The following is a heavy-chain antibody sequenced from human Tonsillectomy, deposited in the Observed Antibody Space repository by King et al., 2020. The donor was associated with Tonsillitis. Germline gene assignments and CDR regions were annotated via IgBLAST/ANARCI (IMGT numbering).Heavy chain of an antibody. V-gene: IGHV3-64D*06. CDR1: GFTFSDYV. Sequence: EVQLVESGGGLVQPGGSLRLSCSASGFTFSDYVMYWVRQAPGKGLEYVSEISTNGGSTYYGDSVKGRFTISRDNSKNTLDLQMRSLRAEDTAVYYCVKTGTVPLWGQTEYYFDYWGQGTLVTVSS. J-gene: IGHJ4*02. CDR2: ISTNGGST. D-gene: IGHD7-27*01. CDR3: VKTGTVPLWGQTEYYFDY.